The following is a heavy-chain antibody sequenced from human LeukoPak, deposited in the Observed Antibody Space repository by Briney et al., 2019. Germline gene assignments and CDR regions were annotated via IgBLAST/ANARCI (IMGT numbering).Heavy chain of an antibody. Sequence: GGSLRLSCAASGFTFSRYSTNWVRQPPGKGLEWVSSISASGSHIYYADSVKGRFSISRDSARNSVYVQMSSLRAEDTAVYYCARGPQFCSGGSCFGYYFDYWGQGALVTVSS. CDR2: ISASGSHI. D-gene: IGHD2-15*01. CDR1: GFTFSRYS. CDR3: ARGPQFCSGGSCFGYYFDY. J-gene: IGHJ4*02. V-gene: IGHV3-21*01.